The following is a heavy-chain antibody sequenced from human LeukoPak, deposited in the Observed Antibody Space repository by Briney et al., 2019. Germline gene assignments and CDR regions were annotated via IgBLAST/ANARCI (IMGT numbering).Heavy chain of an antibody. D-gene: IGHD5-18*01. CDR3: AKVSRGYSYGFLEY. Sequence: PSETLSLTCTVSGGSISSYYWSWIRQPPGKGLEWVSAISGSGGSTYYADSVKGRFTISRDNSKNTLYLQMNSLRAEDTAVYYCAKVSRGYSYGFLEYWGQGTLVTVSS. CDR1: GGSISSYY. V-gene: IGHV3-23*01. CDR2: ISGSGGST. J-gene: IGHJ4*02.